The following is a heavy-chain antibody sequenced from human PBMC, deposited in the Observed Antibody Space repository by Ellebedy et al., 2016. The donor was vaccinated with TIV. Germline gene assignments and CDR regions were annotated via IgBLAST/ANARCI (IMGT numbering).Heavy chain of an antibody. CDR2: LYYSGST. J-gene: IGHJ5*02. V-gene: IGHV4-59*01. Sequence: SATLSLTXTVSGGSISGYFWSWIRQSPGKGLEWIGNLYYSGSTNYNPSLRSRVTMSADTSKNQFSLKLSSVTAADTAVYYCARGGYSSTWYTWGHWFDTWGQGTPVTVSS. CDR1: GGSISGYF. D-gene: IGHD6-13*01. CDR3: ARGGYSSTWYTWGHWFDT.